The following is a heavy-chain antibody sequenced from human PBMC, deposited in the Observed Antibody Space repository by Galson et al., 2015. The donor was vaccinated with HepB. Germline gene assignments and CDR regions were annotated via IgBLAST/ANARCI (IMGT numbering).Heavy chain of an antibody. V-gene: IGHV3-48*02. CDR1: GFTFSSYS. J-gene: IGHJ4*02. CDR3: ARDNGRDIVVVPAAMPVY. D-gene: IGHD2-2*01. CDR2: ISSSSSTI. Sequence: SLRLSCAASGFTFSSYSMNWVRQAPGKGLEWVSYISSSSSTIYYADSVKGRFTISRDNAKNSLYLQMNSLRDEDTAVYYCARDNGRDIVVVPAAMPVYWGQGTLVTVSS.